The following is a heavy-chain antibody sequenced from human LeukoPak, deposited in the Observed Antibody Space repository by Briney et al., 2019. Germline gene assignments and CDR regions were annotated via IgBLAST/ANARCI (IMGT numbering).Heavy chain of an antibody. CDR1: GYTFTSYD. Sequence: ASVKVSCKASGYTFTSYDINWVRQATGQGLEWMGWMNPNSGNTGYAQKFQGRVTMTRNTSISTAYMELSSRRSEDTAVYYCASYYYDSSGYYYWQNYWGQGTLVTVSS. J-gene: IGHJ4*02. D-gene: IGHD3-22*01. CDR3: ASYYYDSSGYYYWQNY. V-gene: IGHV1-8*01. CDR2: MNPNSGNT.